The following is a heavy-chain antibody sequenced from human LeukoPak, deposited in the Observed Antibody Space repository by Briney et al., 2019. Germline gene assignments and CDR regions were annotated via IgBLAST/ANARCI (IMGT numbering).Heavy chain of an antibody. Sequence: GGSLRLSCAASGFTFDDYAMHWVRQAPGKGLVWVSRLNTDGSSTSYADSVKGRFTISRDNARNTLYLQMNSLRAEDTAVYYCAREAYSSSSEDYWGQGTLVTVAS. J-gene: IGHJ4*02. CDR2: LNTDGSST. CDR1: GFTFDDYA. D-gene: IGHD6-6*01. CDR3: AREAYSSSSEDY. V-gene: IGHV3-74*01.